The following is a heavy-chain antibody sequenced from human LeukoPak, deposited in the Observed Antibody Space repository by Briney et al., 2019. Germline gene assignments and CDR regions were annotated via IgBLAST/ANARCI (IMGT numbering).Heavy chain of an antibody. V-gene: IGHV1-18*01. CDR1: GYTFTSYG. D-gene: IGHD3-3*01. CDR3: ARARDFWSGYYFDY. J-gene: IGHJ4*02. CDR2: ISAYNGNT. Sequence: ASVKVSCKASGYTFTSYGISWVRQAPGQGLEWMGWISAYNGNTNYAQKLQGRVTMTTDTSTSTAYMELRSLRSNDTAVYYCARARDFWSGYYFDYWGQGTLVTVSS.